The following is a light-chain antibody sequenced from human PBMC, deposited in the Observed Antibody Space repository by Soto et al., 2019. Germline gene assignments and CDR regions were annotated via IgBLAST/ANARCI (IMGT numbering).Light chain of an antibody. CDR2: GSS. Sequence: EIVLTQSPGTLSLSPGERATLSCRASQSISSTHLALYQHKPGQAPRLLIYGSSTRATGVPDRFGGSASETDYAHTITGLEPGDFAVYYCQLCGTSPPRYIFGQGTKLAIK. CDR1: QSISSTH. J-gene: IGKJ2*01. CDR3: QLCGTSPPRYI. V-gene: IGKV3-20*01.